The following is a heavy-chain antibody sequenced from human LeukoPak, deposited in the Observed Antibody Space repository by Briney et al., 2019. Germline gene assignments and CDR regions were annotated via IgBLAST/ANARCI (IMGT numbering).Heavy chain of an antibody. V-gene: IGHV1-18*01. CDR2: ISGYNGNL. Sequence: ASVKVSCKASGYSFSSYGISWVRQAPGQGLEWMGWISGYNGNLNYAQKFQGRVSMTADTSTTTAYMELRGLRLDDTAVYFCARDSSYYESYGRDVWGQGTTVTVSS. D-gene: IGHD3-22*01. CDR1: GYSFSSYG. CDR3: ARDSSYYESYGRDV. J-gene: IGHJ6*02.